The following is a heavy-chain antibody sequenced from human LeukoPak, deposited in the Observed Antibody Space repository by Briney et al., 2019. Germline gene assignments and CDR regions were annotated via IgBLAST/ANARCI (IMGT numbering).Heavy chain of an antibody. Sequence: ASVKVSCKASGYTFTSYDINWVRQATGQGLEWMGRINPNSGGTNYAQKFQGRVTMTRDTSISTAYMELSRLRSDDTAVYYCARGGEAYCGDDCYSTDYWGQGTLVTVSS. CDR1: GYTFTSYD. CDR3: ARGGEAYCGDDCYSTDY. J-gene: IGHJ4*02. CDR2: INPNSGGT. V-gene: IGHV1-2*06. D-gene: IGHD2-21*02.